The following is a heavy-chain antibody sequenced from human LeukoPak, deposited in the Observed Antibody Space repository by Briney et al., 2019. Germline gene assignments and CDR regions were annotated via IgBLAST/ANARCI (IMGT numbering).Heavy chain of an antibody. CDR1: GNSIISSSPY. CDR3: VTLQNGWSRNNLDD. J-gene: IGHJ4*02. CDR2: IYYSGTT. D-gene: IGHD6-19*01. Sequence: SETLSLTCGVSGNSIISSSPYWGWIRQPPGKGLEWIGSIYYSGTTYYNPSLKSRVTISLDTSKNQFSLKLRSVIAADTAVYYCVTLQNGWSRNNLDDWGRGTLVTVSS. V-gene: IGHV4-39*01.